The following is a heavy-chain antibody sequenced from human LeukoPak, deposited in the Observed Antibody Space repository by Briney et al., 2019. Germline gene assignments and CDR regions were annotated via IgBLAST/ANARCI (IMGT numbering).Heavy chain of an antibody. Sequence: ASVKVSCKASGYNITSYYMHWVRQAPGQGLEWMGIINPSAGSISYAQKFQGRVAMTRDTSTSTVYMELSSLRSHDTAVYYCARDLSHILTGNYIASGNWFDPWGQGTLVTVSS. CDR3: ARDLSHILTGNYIASGNWFDP. CDR2: INPSAGSI. V-gene: IGHV1-46*01. CDR1: GYNITSYY. D-gene: IGHD3-9*01. J-gene: IGHJ5*02.